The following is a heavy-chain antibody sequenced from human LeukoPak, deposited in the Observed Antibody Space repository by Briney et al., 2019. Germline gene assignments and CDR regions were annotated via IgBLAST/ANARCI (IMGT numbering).Heavy chain of an antibody. V-gene: IGHV3-23*01. Sequence: PGGSLRLSCAASGFTFSSYSMNWVRQAPGKGLEWVSAISGSGGSTYYADSVKGRFTISRDNSKNTLYLQMNSLRAEDTAVYYCAKGGLGWNLLLDWFDPWGQGTLVTVSS. CDR1: GFTFSSYS. CDR3: AKGGLGWNLLLDWFDP. CDR2: ISGSGGST. J-gene: IGHJ5*02. D-gene: IGHD1-1*01.